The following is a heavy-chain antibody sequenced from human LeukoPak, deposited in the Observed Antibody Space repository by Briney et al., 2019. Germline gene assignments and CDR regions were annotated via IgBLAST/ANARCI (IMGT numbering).Heavy chain of an antibody. Sequence: SETLSLTCTVSGGSISSSSYYWGWIRQPPGKGLEWIGSIYCSGSTYYNPSLKSRVTISVDTSKNQFSLKLSSVTAADTAVYYCASGYSSSSRNKYYFDYWGQGTLVTVSS. CDR2: IYCSGST. J-gene: IGHJ4*02. CDR3: ASGYSSSSRNKYYFDY. V-gene: IGHV4-39*07. CDR1: GGSISSSSYY. D-gene: IGHD6-13*01.